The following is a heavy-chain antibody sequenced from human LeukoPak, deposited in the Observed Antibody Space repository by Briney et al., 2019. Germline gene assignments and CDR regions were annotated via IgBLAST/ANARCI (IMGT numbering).Heavy chain of an antibody. CDR1: GFTFSSYS. Sequence: GGSLRLSCAASGFTFSSYSMNWVRQAPGKGLEWVSYISSSGGTIYYADSVKGRFTISRDNAKNSLYLQMNSLRAEDTAVYYCARITMVRGVISYYYMDVWGKGTTVTISS. CDR3: ARITMVRGVISYYYMDV. V-gene: IGHV3-48*04. CDR2: ISSSGGTI. D-gene: IGHD3-10*01. J-gene: IGHJ6*03.